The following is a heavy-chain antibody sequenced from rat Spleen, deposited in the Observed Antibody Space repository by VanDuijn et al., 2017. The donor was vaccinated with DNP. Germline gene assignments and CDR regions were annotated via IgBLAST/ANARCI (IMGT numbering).Heavy chain of an antibody. CDR3: VRPLGYSSYGFAY. CDR2: ISSDGSST. CDR1: GFTFNNYG. D-gene: IGHD1-2*01. J-gene: IGHJ3*01. Sequence: EVQLVESGGGLVQPGRSLKLSCAASGFTFNNYGIHWIRQAPTKGLEWVATISSDGSSTYYRDSVKGRFTISRDNAKDTLYLQGDSLRSEDTATYYCVRPLGYSSYGFAYWGQGTLVTVSS. V-gene: IGHV5-29*01.